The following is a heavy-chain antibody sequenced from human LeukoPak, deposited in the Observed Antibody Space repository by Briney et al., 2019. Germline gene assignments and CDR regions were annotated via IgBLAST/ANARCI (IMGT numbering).Heavy chain of an antibody. V-gene: IGHV3-30*18. J-gene: IGHJ4*02. D-gene: IGHD3-9*01. Sequence: GGSLRLSCAASGFTFSSYGMHWVRQAPGKGLEWVAVISHDGSNKFYADSVKGRFTISRDNSNNTMYLQMNGLRAEDTAVYYCAKAQSERYFDWLTPGDYWGQGTPVTVSS. CDR3: AKAQSERYFDWLTPGDY. CDR1: GFTFSSYG. CDR2: ISHDGSNK.